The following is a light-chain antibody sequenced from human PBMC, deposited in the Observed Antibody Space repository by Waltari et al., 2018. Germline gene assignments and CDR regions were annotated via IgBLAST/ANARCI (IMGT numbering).Light chain of an antibody. V-gene: IGKV1-12*01. J-gene: IGKJ1*01. CDR2: DAS. CDR3: QQGNSFPPT. CDR1: QGISTR. Sequence: DIQMTQSPSSVSASVGDRVTITCRASQGISTRLAWYQQKPGKAPRLLIYDASSLQSGVPSRFSDSGTGTDFTLTISSLQPEDFATYSCQQGNSFPPTFGQGTKVEI.